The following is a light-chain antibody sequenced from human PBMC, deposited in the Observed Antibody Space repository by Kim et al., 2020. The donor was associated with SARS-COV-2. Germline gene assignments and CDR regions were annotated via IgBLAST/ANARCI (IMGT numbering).Light chain of an antibody. CDR2: VEGSGSY. Sequence: QLVLTQSSSASASLGSSVKLTCTLSSGHSNYFIAWHQQQPGKAPRFLMKVEGSGSYNKGGGVPDRFSGSRSGADRYRIISNLHSEDEADYYCETWDSNIQVFGGGTQLTVL. J-gene: IGLJ3*02. CDR3: ETWDSNIQV. CDR1: SGHSNYF. V-gene: IGLV4-60*03.